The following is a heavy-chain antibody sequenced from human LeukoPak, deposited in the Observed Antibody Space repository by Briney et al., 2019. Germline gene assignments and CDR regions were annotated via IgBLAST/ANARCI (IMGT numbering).Heavy chain of an antibody. J-gene: IGHJ5*02. V-gene: IGHV3-48*03. CDR2: ITISGHTK. CDR1: GFAFSTYE. Sequence: GGSLRLSCAASGFAFSTYEMSWVRQAPGKGVEWIADITISGHTKNYADSVKGRFTISRDNARSSLYLQMNSLRVEDTGVFYCARGDPHADLWGQGTLVTVSS. CDR3: ARGDPHADL.